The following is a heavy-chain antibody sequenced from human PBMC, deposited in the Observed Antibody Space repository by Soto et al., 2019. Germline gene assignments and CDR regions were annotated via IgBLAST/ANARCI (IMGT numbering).Heavy chain of an antibody. V-gene: IGHV1-69*05. Sequence: SVKVSCKASAGTFSSYAISWVRQAPGQGLEWMGGIIPIFGTANYAQKFQGRVTITRDTSASTAYMELSSLRSEDTAVYYCARGGAAAGMPHFDYWGQGTLVTVSS. CDR2: IIPIFGTA. J-gene: IGHJ4*02. D-gene: IGHD6-13*01. CDR3: ARGGAAAGMPHFDY. CDR1: AGTFSSYA.